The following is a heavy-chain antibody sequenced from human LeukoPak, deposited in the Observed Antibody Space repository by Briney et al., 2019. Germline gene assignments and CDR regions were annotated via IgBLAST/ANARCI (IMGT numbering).Heavy chain of an antibody. Sequence: PGGSLRLSCAASGFTFSSYAMSWVRQAPGKGLEWVSAISGSGGSTYYADSVKGRFTISRDNSKNTLYLQMNSLRAEDTAVYYCAKLSGDILTGYYLYHFDYWGQGTLVTVSS. V-gene: IGHV3-23*01. CDR1: GFTFSSYA. CDR3: AKLSGDILTGYYLYHFDY. D-gene: IGHD3-9*01. CDR2: ISGSGGST. J-gene: IGHJ4*02.